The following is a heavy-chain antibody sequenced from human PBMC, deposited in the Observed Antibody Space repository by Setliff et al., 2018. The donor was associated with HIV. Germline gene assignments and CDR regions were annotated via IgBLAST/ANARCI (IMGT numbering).Heavy chain of an antibody. V-gene: IGHV1-69*13. CDR2: IIPNFGTA. J-gene: IGHJ6*03. Sequence: GASVKVSCKASGGAFRNNAINWVRQAPGRGLEWMGTIIPNFGTADYAQKFQGRVTITADESTSTAYMELSSLRSEDTAVYYCARIVRLSYYYYYYMDVWGKGTTVTVSS. D-gene: IGHD3-10*02. CDR1: GGAFRNNA. CDR3: ARIVRLSYYYYYYMDV.